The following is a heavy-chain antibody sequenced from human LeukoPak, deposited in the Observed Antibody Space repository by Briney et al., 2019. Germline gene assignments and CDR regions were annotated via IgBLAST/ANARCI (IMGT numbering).Heavy chain of an antibody. J-gene: IGHJ5*02. V-gene: IGHV4-34*01. D-gene: IGHD3-3*01. Sequence: SETLSLTCAVYGGSFSGYYWSWIRQPPGKGLEWIGEINHSGSTNYNPSLKSRVTISVDTSKNQFSLKLSSVTAADTAVYYCARGGFLEWLYWFGPWGQGTLVTVSS. CDR3: ARGGFLEWLYWFGP. CDR1: GGSFSGYY. CDR2: INHSGST.